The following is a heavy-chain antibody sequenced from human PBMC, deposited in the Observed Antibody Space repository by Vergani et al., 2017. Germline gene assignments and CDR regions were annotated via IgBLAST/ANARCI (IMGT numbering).Heavy chain of an antibody. D-gene: IGHD6-13*01. CDR1: GFTFSSYA. CDR3: AKVLRGIAAAGMLGNPEGDAFDI. V-gene: IGHV3-23*03. CDR2: IYSGGSST. J-gene: IGHJ3*02. Sequence: EVQLLESGGGLVQPGGSLRLSCAASGFTFSSYAMSWVRQAPGKGLEWVSVIYSGGSSTYYADSVKGRFTISRDNSKNTLYLQMNSLRAEDTAVYYCAKVLRGIAAAGMLGNPEGDAFDIWGQGTMVTVSS.